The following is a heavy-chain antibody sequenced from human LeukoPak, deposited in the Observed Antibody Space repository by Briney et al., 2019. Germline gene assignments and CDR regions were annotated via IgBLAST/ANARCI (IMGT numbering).Heavy chain of an antibody. J-gene: IGHJ6*02. Sequence: GGSLRLSCAASGLTFSDYYMSWIRQAPGKGPEWVSYISSSGSTTHYADSVKGRFTISRDNAKNSLYLQMNSLRAEDTAVCYCARDSPDYSIGYYYYGMDIWGQGTTVTVSS. V-gene: IGHV3-11*01. CDR2: ISSSGSTT. CDR3: ARDSPDYSIGYYYYGMDI. D-gene: IGHD4-11*01. CDR1: GLTFSDYY.